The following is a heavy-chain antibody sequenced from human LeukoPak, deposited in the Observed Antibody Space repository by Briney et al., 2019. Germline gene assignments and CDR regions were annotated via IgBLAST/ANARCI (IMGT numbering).Heavy chain of an antibody. V-gene: IGHV3-30-3*01. CDR2: ISYDGDNK. Sequence: SGRSLRLSCTASGFTFSTYSIHWVRQAPGKGLEWVALISYDGDNKYYADSVKGRFTISRDNSKNTLYLQMNSLKPEDTAVYYCARDVRGSGWGYSMGVWGQGTTVTVSS. CDR3: ARDVRGSGWGYSMGV. J-gene: IGHJ6*02. CDR1: GFTFSTYS. D-gene: IGHD6-19*01.